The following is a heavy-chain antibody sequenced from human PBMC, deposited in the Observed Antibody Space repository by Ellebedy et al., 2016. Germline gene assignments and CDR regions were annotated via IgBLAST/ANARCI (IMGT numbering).Heavy chain of an antibody. J-gene: IGHJ6*02. CDR2: INHSGST. CDR1: GGSISSSSYY. D-gene: IGHD4-17*01. V-gene: IGHV4-39*07. Sequence: SETLSLTXTVSGGSISSSSYYWGWIRQPPGKGLEWIGEINHSGSTNYNPSLKSRVTISVDTSKNQFSLKLSSVTAADTAVYYCAGGPSTVTSVYGMDVWGQGTTVTVSS. CDR3: AGGPSTVTSVYGMDV.